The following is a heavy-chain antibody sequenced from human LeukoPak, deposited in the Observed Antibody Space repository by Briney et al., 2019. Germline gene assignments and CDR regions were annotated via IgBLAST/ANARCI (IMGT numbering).Heavy chain of an antibody. CDR2: IYYSGST. Sequence: SETLSLTCTVSGGSISSSSYYWGWIRQPPGKGLEWIGSIYYSGSTYYNPSLKSRVTISVDTSKNQFSLKLSSVTAADTAVYYCARLWRPKLVWFGELTTSNPDYWGQGTLVTLSS. V-gene: IGHV4-39*07. D-gene: IGHD3-10*01. CDR1: GGSISSSSYY. J-gene: IGHJ4*02. CDR3: ARLWRPKLVWFGELTTSNPDY.